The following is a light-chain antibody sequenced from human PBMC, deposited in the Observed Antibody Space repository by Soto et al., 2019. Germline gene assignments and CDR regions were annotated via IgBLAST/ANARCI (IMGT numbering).Light chain of an antibody. Sequence: EIVMTQSPATLSVSPGERATLSCRASQSVSSNLAWYQQKPGQAPRLLIYGASTRATGIPARFSGSGSGTEFTLTISSLQSEDFAVYYCQQYNNWPQPAWATFGQGTKVEIK. CDR2: GAS. CDR3: QQYNNWPQPAWAT. CDR1: QSVSSN. J-gene: IGKJ1*01. V-gene: IGKV3-15*01.